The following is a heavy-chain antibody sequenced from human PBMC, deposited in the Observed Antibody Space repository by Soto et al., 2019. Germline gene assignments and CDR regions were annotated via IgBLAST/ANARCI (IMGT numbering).Heavy chain of an antibody. CDR2: INHSGGT. J-gene: IGHJ4*02. CDR1: GGSFSGYY. Sequence: SETLSLTCAVYGGSFSGYYWSWIRQPPGKGLEWIGEINHSGGTNYNPSLKSRVTISVDTSKNQFSLKLSSVTAADTAVYYCARGGRIAVAGTLSFDYWGQGTLVTVSS. D-gene: IGHD6-19*01. CDR3: ARGGRIAVAGTLSFDY. V-gene: IGHV4-34*01.